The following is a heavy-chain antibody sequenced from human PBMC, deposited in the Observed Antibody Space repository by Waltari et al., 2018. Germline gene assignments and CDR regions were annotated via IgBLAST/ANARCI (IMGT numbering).Heavy chain of an antibody. CDR3: ARKAGSCSGDACWALDY. J-gene: IGHJ4*02. V-gene: IGHV1-69*01. Sequence: QVQLVQSGAEVKKPGSSVKVSCKVSGATFPANAVSRVRPAPGRGAAWGGGTAPGKGREWRGGVIPVLGAPKYSPKFQDRVTITADASSTTAYLELSNLRSEDTAKYYCARKAGSCSGDACWALDYWGQGTLVTVSS. D-gene: IGHD2-15*01. CDR2: VIPVLGAP. CDR1: GATFPANA.